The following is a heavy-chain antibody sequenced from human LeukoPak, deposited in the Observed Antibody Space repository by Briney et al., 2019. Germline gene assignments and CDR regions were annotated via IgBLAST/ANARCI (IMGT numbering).Heavy chain of an antibody. J-gene: IGHJ4*02. V-gene: IGHV4-39*01. CDR1: GGSISSSSYS. CDR2: IYYSGST. CDR3: ARQSWEFDY. Sequence: PSETLSLTCTVSGGSISSSSYSWGWIRQPPGKGLEWIGSIYYSGSTYYNPSLKSRVTISVDTSKNQFSLKLSSVTAADTAVYYCARQSWEFDYWGQGTLVTVSS. D-gene: IGHD1-26*01.